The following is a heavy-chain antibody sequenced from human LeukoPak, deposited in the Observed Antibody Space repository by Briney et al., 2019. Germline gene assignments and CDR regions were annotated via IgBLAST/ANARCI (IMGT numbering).Heavy chain of an antibody. Sequence: SETLSLTCTVYGGSITNSYWNWIRQSPGKGLEWIGYINYSGSTNYNPSLKSRVTISVDTSKNQFSLKLSSVTAADTAVYFCARDPLSTNDFDIWGQGTMVTVSS. D-gene: IGHD1-1*01. CDR1: GGSITNSY. CDR2: INYSGST. CDR3: ARDPLSTNDFDI. V-gene: IGHV4-59*01. J-gene: IGHJ3*02.